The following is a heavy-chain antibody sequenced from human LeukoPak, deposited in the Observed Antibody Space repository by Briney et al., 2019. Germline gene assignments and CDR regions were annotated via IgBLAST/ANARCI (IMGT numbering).Heavy chain of an antibody. CDR1: GFTVSSNY. D-gene: IGHD3-9*01. CDR3: ASGRYLSTPKFDY. V-gene: IGHV3-53*01. CDR2: IYSGGST. Sequence: GGSLRLSCAASGFTVSSNYMSWVRQALGQGLERVSVIYSGGSTYYADSVKGRFTISRDNSKNTMNLQMNSLRAEDTAVYYCASGRYLSTPKFDYWGQGALVTVSS. J-gene: IGHJ4*02.